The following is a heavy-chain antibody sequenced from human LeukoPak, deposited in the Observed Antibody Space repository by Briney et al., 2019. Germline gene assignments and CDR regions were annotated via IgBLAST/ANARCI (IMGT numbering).Heavy chain of an antibody. Sequence: AGGSLRLSCAASGFTFSSYWMSWVRQAPGKGLEWVANIKQDGSEKYYVDSVKGRFTISRDNAKNSLYLQMNSLRAEDTAVYYCARDYDFWSGSYYYYYMDVWGKGTTVTVCS. CDR1: GFTFSSYW. CDR2: IKQDGSEK. D-gene: IGHD3-3*01. CDR3: ARDYDFWSGSYYYYYMDV. J-gene: IGHJ6*03. V-gene: IGHV3-7*01.